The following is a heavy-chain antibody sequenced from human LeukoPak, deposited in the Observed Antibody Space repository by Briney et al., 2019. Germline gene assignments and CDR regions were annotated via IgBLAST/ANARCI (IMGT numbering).Heavy chain of an antibody. CDR2: INQSGST. CDR1: GGSFSGYY. CDR3: AELGITMIGGV. Sequence: SETLSLTCAVYGGSFSGYYWSWIRQPPGKGLEWIGEINQSGSTNHNPSLKSRVTISVDTSKNQFSLKLSSVTAADTAVYYCAELGITMIGGVWGKGTTVTISS. J-gene: IGHJ6*04. V-gene: IGHV4-34*01. D-gene: IGHD3-10*02.